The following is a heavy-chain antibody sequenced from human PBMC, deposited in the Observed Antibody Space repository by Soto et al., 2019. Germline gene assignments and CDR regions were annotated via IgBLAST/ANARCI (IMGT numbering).Heavy chain of an antibody. CDR1: GGTFGSYA. CDR3: AKIRWTISLQEEDAI. J-gene: IGHJ4*02. CDR2: VIPIFGTP. V-gene: IGHV1-69*06. D-gene: IGHD2-15*01. Sequence: QVQLVQSGAEVKKPGSSVKVSCKSSGGTFGSYAISWVRQAPGQGLEWMGGVIPIFGTPHYAQTFHGRVTITADIPTSTAYLELSSLKSADTAVYYCAKIRWTISLQEEDAIWGQGNLVTVSS.